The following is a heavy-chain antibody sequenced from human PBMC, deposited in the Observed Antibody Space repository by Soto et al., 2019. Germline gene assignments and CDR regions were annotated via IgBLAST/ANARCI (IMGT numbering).Heavy chain of an antibody. CDR2: INQSGTT. J-gene: IGHJ6*02. CDR1: GGSFREYY. CDR3: ARDIITVIGGEIYYYFGMDV. D-gene: IGHD3-10*01. V-gene: IGHV4-34*01. Sequence: LSLTCAVNGGSFREYYWSWLRQPPGKGLEWIGEINQSGTTHYNPSLKRRINISIDTSKNQFSLNLTSVTAAGTATYYCARDIITVIGGEIYYYFGMDVWGQGTTVTVSS.